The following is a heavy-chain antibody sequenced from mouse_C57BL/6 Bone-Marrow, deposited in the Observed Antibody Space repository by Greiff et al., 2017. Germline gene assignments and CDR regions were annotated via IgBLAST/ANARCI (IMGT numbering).Heavy chain of an antibody. Sequence: VQLTESGAELVRPGASVKLSCTASGFNIKDYYMHWVKQRPEPGLEWIGRIDPEDGDTEYAPKFQGKATMTADTSSNTAYLQLSSLTSEDTAVYYCTVTTAGGYFDVWGTGTTVTVSS. CDR1: GFNIKDYY. J-gene: IGHJ1*03. V-gene: IGHV14-1*01. CDR3: TVTTAGGYFDV. CDR2: IDPEDGDT. D-gene: IGHD1-2*01.